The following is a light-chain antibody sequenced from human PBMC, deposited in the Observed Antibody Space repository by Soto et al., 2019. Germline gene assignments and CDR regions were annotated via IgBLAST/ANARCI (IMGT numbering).Light chain of an antibody. CDR1: SSDVGGYNY. V-gene: IGLV2-11*01. J-gene: IGLJ1*01. CDR2: DVS. CDR3: CSYAGSYTLGV. Sequence: QSVLTQPRSVSGSPGQSVTISCTGTSSDVGGYNYVSWYQQHPGKAPKLMIYDVSKWPSGVPDRFSGSKSGNTASLTISGLQAEDEADYYCCSYAGSYTLGVFGTGTKLTVL.